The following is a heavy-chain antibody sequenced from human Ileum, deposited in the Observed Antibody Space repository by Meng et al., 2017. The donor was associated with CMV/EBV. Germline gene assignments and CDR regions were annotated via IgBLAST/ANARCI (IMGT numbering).Heavy chain of an antibody. J-gene: IGHJ6*02. CDR2: ISYDGSNK. CDR1: RFSFRNFE. Sequence: GESLKISCAASRFSFRNFEMNWARQAPGKGLEWVAVISYDGSNKYYADSVKGRFTISRDNSKNTLYLQMNSLRAEDTAVYYCARDGQTGDIVVVPAASYYYYGMDVWGQGTTVTVSS. V-gene: IGHV3-30*04. CDR3: ARDGQTGDIVVVPAASYYYYGMDV. D-gene: IGHD2-2*01.